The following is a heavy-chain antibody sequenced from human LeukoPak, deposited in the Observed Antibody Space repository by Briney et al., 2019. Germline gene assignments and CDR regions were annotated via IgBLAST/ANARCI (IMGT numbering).Heavy chain of an antibody. J-gene: IGHJ4*02. V-gene: IGHV3-23*01. CDR2: ISGSGGST. Sequence: GGSLRLSCAASGFTFSSYAMSWVRQAPGKGLGWVSAISGSGGSTYYADSVKGRFTISRDNSKNTLCLQMNSLRAEDTAVYYCAKGITVTTGGSYWGQGTLVTVSS. CDR3: AKGITVTTGGSY. D-gene: IGHD4-17*01. CDR1: GFTFSSYA.